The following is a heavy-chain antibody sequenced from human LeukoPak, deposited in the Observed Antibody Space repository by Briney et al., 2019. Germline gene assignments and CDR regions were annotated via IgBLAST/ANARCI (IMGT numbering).Heavy chain of an antibody. CDR1: GYTFTSYY. D-gene: IGHD6-19*01. CDR2: INPSGGST. Sequence: GASVKVSCKASGYTFTSYYMHWVRQAPGQELEWMGIINPSGGSTSYAQKFQGRVTMTRDTSTSTVYMELSSLRSEDTAVYYCAREGAAVAGQDIFDYWGQGTLVTVSS. CDR3: AREGAAVAGQDIFDY. J-gene: IGHJ4*02. V-gene: IGHV1-46*01.